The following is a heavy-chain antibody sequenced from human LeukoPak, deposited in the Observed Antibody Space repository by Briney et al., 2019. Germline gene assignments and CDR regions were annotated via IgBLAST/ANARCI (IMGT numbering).Heavy chain of an antibody. CDR3: ARICSSTSCYAHYGMDV. Sequence: GASVKVSCKASGYTFTSYGISWVRQAPGQGLEWMGWISAYNGNSNYAQKLQGRVTMTTDTSTSTAYMELRSLRSDDTAVYYCARICSSTSCYAHYGMDVWGQGTTVTVSS. D-gene: IGHD2-2*01. V-gene: IGHV1-18*01. CDR1: GYTFTSYG. J-gene: IGHJ6*02. CDR2: ISAYNGNS.